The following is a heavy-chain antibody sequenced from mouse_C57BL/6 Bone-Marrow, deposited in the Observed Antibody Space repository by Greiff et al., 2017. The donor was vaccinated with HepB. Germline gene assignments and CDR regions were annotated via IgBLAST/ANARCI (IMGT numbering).Heavy chain of an antibody. CDR1: GFTFSSYT. CDR3: ARLTALYVKDY. J-gene: IGHJ2*01. CDR2: ISGGGGNT. D-gene: IGHD1-3*01. Sequence: EVKLMESGGGLVKPGGSLKLSCAASGFTFSSYTMSWVRQTPEKRLEWVATISGGGGNTYYPDSVKGRFTISRDNAKNTLYLQMSSLRSEDTALYYCARLTALYVKDYWGQGTTLTVSS. V-gene: IGHV5-9*01.